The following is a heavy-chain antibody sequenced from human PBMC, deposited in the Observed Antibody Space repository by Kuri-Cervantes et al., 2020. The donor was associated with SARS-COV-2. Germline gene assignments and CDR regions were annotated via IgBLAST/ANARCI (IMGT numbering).Heavy chain of an antibody. J-gene: IGHJ2*01. CDR2: TSADRTKE. CDR3: ARDSDTTGYYWYFDL. V-gene: IGHV3-33*05. D-gene: IGHD3-22*01. Sequence: GGPLRFPVAASGSTFIGNGSPWVRQAQGKGLEWVAVTSADRTKEYYLDSVKGRFAISRDNSKNTVYMQFNSLRAADTAVYYLARDSDTTGYYWYFDLWGRGTLVTVSS. CDR1: GSTFIGNG.